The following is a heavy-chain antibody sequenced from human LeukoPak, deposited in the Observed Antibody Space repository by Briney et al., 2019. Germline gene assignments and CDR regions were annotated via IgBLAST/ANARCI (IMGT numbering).Heavy chain of an antibody. Sequence: ASVKVSCKASGYTFPGYYMHWVRQAPGKGLEWMGGFDPEDGETIYAQKFQGRVTMTEDTSTDTAYMELSSLRSEDTAVYYCATFALGAYFDWPWGQGTLVTVSS. V-gene: IGHV1-24*01. CDR1: GYTFPGYY. CDR2: FDPEDGET. J-gene: IGHJ5*02. D-gene: IGHD3-9*01. CDR3: ATFALGAYFDWP.